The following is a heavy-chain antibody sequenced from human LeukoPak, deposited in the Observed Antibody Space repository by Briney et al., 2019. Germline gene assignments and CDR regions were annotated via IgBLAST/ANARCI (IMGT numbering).Heavy chain of an antibody. J-gene: IGHJ2*01. CDR3: ATLTRSSGHIPNNWYFDL. D-gene: IGHD3-22*01. V-gene: IGHV3-66*01. Sequence: GGSLRLSCVVSGFIVSPNYMSWVRQAPGKGLVWVSSIYSGGNTDYADSVKGRFTISRDSSKNTLYLQMNSLRAEDTAIYYCATLTRSSGHIPNNWYFDLWGRGTLVTVSS. CDR2: IYSGGNT. CDR1: GFIVSPNY.